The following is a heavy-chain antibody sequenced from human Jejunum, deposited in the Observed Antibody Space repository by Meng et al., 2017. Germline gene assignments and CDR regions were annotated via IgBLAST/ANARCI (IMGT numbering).Heavy chain of an antibody. CDR2: NFDNGRT. CDR3: ARDNWGSIDY. D-gene: IGHD7-27*01. J-gene: IGHJ4*02. V-gene: IGHV4-61*01. Sequence: QGLLQGSGPGLVRPSETLSLTCTVSGGFASSGSYYWTWGRQSPGKGLEWIGYNFDNGRTNYNPSLKSRVTMSVDTSRNQFSLKLSSVTAADTAVYYCARDNWGSIDYWGQGVLVTVSS. CDR1: GGFASSGSYY.